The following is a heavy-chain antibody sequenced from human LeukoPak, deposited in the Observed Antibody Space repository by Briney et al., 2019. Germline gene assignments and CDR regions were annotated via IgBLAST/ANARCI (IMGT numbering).Heavy chain of an antibody. CDR2: IYYSGST. CDR1: GGSFSGYY. Sequence: PSETLSLTCAVYGGSFSGYYWSWIRQPPGKGLEWIGYIYYSGSTNYNPSLKSRVTISVDTSKNQFSLKLSSVTAADTAVYYCARDQDSSGWYTSGGWFDPWGQGTLVTVSS. CDR3: ARDQDSSGWYTSGGWFDP. V-gene: IGHV4-59*01. D-gene: IGHD6-19*01. J-gene: IGHJ5*02.